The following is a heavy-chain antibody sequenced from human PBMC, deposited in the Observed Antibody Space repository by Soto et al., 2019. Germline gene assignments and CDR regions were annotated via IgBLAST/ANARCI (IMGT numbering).Heavy chain of an antibody. CDR2: MNPQTGNT. Sequence: QVQLVQSGSEGKEPGASMKISCQASGYTFTRYDITWVRQATGQGLEWMGWMNPQTGNTAYAEKFLGRVTMTRSTSINTAYMELSGLRSEDTAVYYCARLSEESSSSNYYYFYMDVWGKGSTVTVSS. D-gene: IGHD6-6*01. CDR1: GYTFTRYD. V-gene: IGHV1-8*01. J-gene: IGHJ6*03. CDR3: ARLSEESSSSNYYYFYMDV.